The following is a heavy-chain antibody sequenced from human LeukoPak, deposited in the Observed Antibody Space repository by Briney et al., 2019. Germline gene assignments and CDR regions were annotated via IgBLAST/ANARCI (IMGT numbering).Heavy chain of an antibody. Sequence: SVKVSCKASGGTFSSYAISWVRQAPGQGLEWMGGIIPIFGTANYAQKFQGRVTITADESTSTAYMELSSLRSEDTAVYYCARALGDGDVFDYWGQGTLVTVSS. D-gene: IGHD4-17*01. CDR1: GGTFSSYA. V-gene: IGHV1-69*13. CDR3: ARALGDGDVFDY. CDR2: IIPIFGTA. J-gene: IGHJ4*02.